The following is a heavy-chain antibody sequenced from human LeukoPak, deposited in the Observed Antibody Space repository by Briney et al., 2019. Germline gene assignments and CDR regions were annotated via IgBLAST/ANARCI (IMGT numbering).Heavy chain of an antibody. V-gene: IGHV1-69*05. D-gene: IGHD1-7*01. J-gene: IGHJ4*02. CDR3: ATQETGTTLLEFDY. CDR1: GGTFSSYA. CDR2: IIPIFGTA. Sequence: ASVKVSCKASGGTFSSYAISWVRQAPGQGLGWMGGIIPIFGTANYAQKFQGRVTITTDESTSTAYMELSSLRSEDTAVYYCATQETGTTLLEFDYWGQGTPVTVSS.